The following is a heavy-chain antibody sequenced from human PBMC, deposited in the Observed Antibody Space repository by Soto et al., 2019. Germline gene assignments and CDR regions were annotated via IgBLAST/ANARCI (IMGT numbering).Heavy chain of an antibody. CDR1: GYIFISYY. D-gene: IGHD1-20*01. V-gene: IGHV1-46*01. J-gene: IGHJ5*02. CDR2: ISPSGGST. Sequence: QVQLVQSGAEVKKPGASVKVSCKASGYIFISYYLNWVRQAPGQGLEWMGIISPSGGSTNYAQKLAGRVMRSRDTATSTVYMDLSSLRYEDTAVVFCARDISFNLDAWGQGTLVTVSS. CDR3: ARDISFNLDA.